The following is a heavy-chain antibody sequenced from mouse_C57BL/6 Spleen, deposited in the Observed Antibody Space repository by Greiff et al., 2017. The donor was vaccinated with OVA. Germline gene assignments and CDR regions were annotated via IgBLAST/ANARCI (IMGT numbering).Heavy chain of an antibody. V-gene: IGHV1-82*01. Sequence: VQLQQSGPELVKPGASVKISCKASGYAFSSSWMNWVKRRPGKGLEWIGRIYPGDGDTNYNGKFKGKATLTADKSSSTAYMQLSSLTSEDSAVYFCAIYDYDGYFDVWGTGTTVTVSS. D-gene: IGHD2-4*01. CDR3: AIYDYDGYFDV. J-gene: IGHJ1*03. CDR1: GYAFSSSW. CDR2: IYPGDGDT.